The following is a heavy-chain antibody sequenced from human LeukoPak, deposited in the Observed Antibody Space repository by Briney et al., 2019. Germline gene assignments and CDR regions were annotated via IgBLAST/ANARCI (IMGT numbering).Heavy chain of an antibody. J-gene: IGHJ4*02. CDR1: GGSISGHY. CDR3: ARTLYEYFDY. Sequence: SETLSLTCTVSGGSISGHYWSWIRQPPGKGLEWIGYIYYGGSSNYNPSLKSRVTISVDTSKNQFSLKPSSVTAADTAVYYCARTLYEYFDYWGQGILVTVSS. CDR2: IYYGGSS. V-gene: IGHV4-59*11. D-gene: IGHD2-8*01.